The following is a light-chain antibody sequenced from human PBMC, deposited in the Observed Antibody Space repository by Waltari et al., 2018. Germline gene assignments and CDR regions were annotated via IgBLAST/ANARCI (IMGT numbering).Light chain of an antibody. Sequence: EIVLTQSPATLSLSPGERATLSCRASQSVSTFLACYQQKPGQAPRLLIYHASTRAPGIPAMFTGSESGTDFTLTISSLEPEDLAVYYCQQRSSCPPLTFGGGTKVESK. CDR3: QQRSSCPPLT. V-gene: IGKV3-11*01. CDR1: QSVSTF. J-gene: IGKJ4*01. CDR2: HAS.